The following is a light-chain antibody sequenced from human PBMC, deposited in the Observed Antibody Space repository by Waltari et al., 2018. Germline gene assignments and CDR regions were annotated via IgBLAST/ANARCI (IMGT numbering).Light chain of an antibody. J-gene: IGLJ2*01. V-gene: IGLV3-1*01. CDR1: KLGYKF. Sequence: SYELTQPPSVSVSPGQTASITCSGDKLGYKFACWYQQKPGQSPVLVIYLDTKPPSGIPERFSGSNSGKTATLTISGTQAMDEADYYCQAWDSSTVVFGGGTKLTVL. CDR3: QAWDSSTVV. CDR2: LDT.